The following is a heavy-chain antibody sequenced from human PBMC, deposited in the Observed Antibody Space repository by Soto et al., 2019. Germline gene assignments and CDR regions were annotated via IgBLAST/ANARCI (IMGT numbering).Heavy chain of an antibody. Sequence: SETLSLTCTVYGWSFSDYYWSWIRQPPGKGLEWIGEINHSGSTNYNPSLKSRVTMSVDTSKNQFSLKLSSVTAADTAVYYCARRVRGVNDAFNLWGQGTMVTVSS. CDR1: GWSFSDYY. V-gene: IGHV4-34*01. J-gene: IGHJ3*01. CDR2: INHSGST. D-gene: IGHD3-10*01. CDR3: ARRVRGVNDAFNL.